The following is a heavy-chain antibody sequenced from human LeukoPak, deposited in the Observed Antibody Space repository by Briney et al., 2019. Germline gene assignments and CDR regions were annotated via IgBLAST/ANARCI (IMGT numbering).Heavy chain of an antibody. CDR2: ISSTGTFM. D-gene: IGHD2-15*01. V-gene: IGHV3-21*01. CDR3: ARGYCSGGSCYFDY. Sequence: GGSLRLSCAASGFTFSTYSVNWVRQAPGKGLEWVSSISSTGTFMYYAESVKGRFTISRDNAKNSLYLQMNSLRAEDTAVYFCARGYCSGGSCYFDYWGQGTLVTVSS. CDR1: GFTFSTYS. J-gene: IGHJ4*02.